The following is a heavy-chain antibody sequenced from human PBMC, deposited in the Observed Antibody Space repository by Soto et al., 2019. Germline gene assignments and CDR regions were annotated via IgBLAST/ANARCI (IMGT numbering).Heavy chain of an antibody. Sequence: GASVKVSCKASGYTFTGYYMHWVRQAPGQGLEWMGWINPNSGGTNYAQKFQGRVTMTRDTSISTAYMELSRLRSDDTAVYYCARTRSGYDSHYYGMDVWGQGTTVTVSS. CDR3: ARTRSGYDSHYYGMDV. CDR2: INPNSGGT. V-gene: IGHV1-2*02. J-gene: IGHJ6*02. CDR1: GYTFTGYY. D-gene: IGHD5-12*01.